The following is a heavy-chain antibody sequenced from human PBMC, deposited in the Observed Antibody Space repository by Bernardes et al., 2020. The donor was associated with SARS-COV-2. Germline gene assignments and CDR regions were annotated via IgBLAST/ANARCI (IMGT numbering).Heavy chain of an antibody. Sequence: SVKVSCKASGGTFSSYAISWVRQAPGQGLEWMGGIIPIFGTANYAQKFQGRVTITADESTSTAYMELSSLRSEDTAVYYCARDSKGVGAYYYGMDVWGQGTTVTVSS. J-gene: IGHJ6*02. CDR1: GGTFSSYA. CDR3: ARDSKGVGAYYYGMDV. V-gene: IGHV1-69*13. D-gene: IGHD1-26*01. CDR2: IIPIFGTA.